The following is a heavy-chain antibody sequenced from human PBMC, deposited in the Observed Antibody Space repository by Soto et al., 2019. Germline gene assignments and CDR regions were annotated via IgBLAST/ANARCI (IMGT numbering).Heavy chain of an antibody. CDR3: AKDNDLDSDGPCDY. V-gene: IGHV3-9*01. D-gene: IGHD1-26*01. Sequence: EVQLVEYGGGSLQPGRSLRLSCAASGLSFDDYGMHWVRQGPGKGLEWVSGISWNSGDIYYADSVKGRFTISRDNAKRSLYLQMNRLSTEDTALYYWAKDNDLDSDGPCDYWCQGILGTVSS. J-gene: IGHJ4*02. CDR1: GLSFDDYG. CDR2: ISWNSGDI.